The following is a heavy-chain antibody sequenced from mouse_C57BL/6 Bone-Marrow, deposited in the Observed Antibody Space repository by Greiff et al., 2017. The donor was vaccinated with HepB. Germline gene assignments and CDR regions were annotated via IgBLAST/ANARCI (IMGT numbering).Heavy chain of an antibody. J-gene: IGHJ4*01. D-gene: IGHD1-1*01. Sequence: LVESGAELVKPGASVKLSCTASGYTFTEYTIHWVKQRSGQGLEWIGWFYPGSGSIKYNEKFKDKATLTADKSSSTVYMELSRWTSEDSAVYFCARHGEINGSSYAMDYWGQGTSVTVSS. V-gene: IGHV1-62-2*01. CDR2: FYPGSGSI. CDR3: ARHGEINGSSYAMDY. CDR1: GYTFTEYT.